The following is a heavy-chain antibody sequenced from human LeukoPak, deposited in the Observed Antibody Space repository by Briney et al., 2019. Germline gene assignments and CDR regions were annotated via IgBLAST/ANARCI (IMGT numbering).Heavy chain of an antibody. CDR2: IIPIFGTA. Sequence: SVKVSCKASGGTFSSYAISWVRQAPGQGLEWMGGIIPIFGTANYAQKFQGRVTITADESTSTAYTELSSLRSEDTAVYYCATGGITIFGVVITPLAVWGQGTLVTVSS. CDR3: ATGGITIFGVVITPLAV. V-gene: IGHV1-69*13. J-gene: IGHJ4*02. D-gene: IGHD3-3*01. CDR1: GGTFSSYA.